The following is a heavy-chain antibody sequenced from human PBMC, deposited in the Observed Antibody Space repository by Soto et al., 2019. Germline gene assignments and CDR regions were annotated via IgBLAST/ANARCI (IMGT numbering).Heavy chain of an antibody. Sequence: QVQLVQSGAEVKKPGSSVKVSCKASGGTFSSYAISWVRQAPGQGLEWMGGIIPIFGTANYAQKFQGRVTITADESTSTAYMELSSLRSEDTAVYYCAGCTYYDLWSGYYPPRYYYYGMDVWGQGTTVTVSS. CDR2: IIPIFGTA. CDR1: GGTFSSYA. D-gene: IGHD3-3*01. J-gene: IGHJ6*02. V-gene: IGHV1-69*01. CDR3: AGCTYYDLWSGYYPPRYYYYGMDV.